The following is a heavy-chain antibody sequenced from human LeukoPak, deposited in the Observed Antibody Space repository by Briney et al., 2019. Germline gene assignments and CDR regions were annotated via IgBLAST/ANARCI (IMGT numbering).Heavy chain of an antibody. CDR1: GGSISSYY. D-gene: IGHD3-10*01. CDR2: IYYSGST. CDR3: ARHGYAYGSGSYFDS. Sequence: PSETLSLTCTVSGGSISSYYWSWIRQPPGKGLEWIGYIYYSGSTNYDPSLKSRVTISVDTSKNQFSLKLSSVTAADTAVYYCARHGYAYGSGSYFDSCGQGTLVTVSS. J-gene: IGHJ4*02. V-gene: IGHV4-59*01.